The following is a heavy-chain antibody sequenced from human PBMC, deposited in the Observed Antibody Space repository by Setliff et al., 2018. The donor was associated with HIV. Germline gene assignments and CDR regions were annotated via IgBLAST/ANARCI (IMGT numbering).Heavy chain of an antibody. CDR3: ARAHIGIAARWSGWFDP. J-gene: IGHJ5*02. CDR2: IYYSGST. Sequence: SETLSLTCTVSGGSISSYYWSWIRQPPGKGLEWIGYIYYSGSTNYNPSLKSRVTISVDTSKNQFSLKLSSVTAADTAVYYCARAHIGIAARWSGWFDPWDQGTLVTVSS. V-gene: IGHV4-59*01. D-gene: IGHD6-6*01. CDR1: GGSISSYY.